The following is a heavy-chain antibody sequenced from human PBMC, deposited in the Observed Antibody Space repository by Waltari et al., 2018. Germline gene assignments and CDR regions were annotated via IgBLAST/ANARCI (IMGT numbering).Heavy chain of an antibody. CDR3: ARVITVVGTYRRTFDY. CDR2: INPSDGTT. V-gene: IGHV1-46*01. Sequence: QVQLVQSGAEVKKPGASVQVSCPASGYTFTNYYIHWVRPAPGQGLAWMGVINPSDGTTSYAQKFQGRVTMTRDTSTSTVYMELSSLRSEDTAVYYCARVITVVGTYRRTFDYWGRGTLVTVSS. J-gene: IGHJ4*02. CDR1: GYTFTNYY. D-gene: IGHD6-19*01.